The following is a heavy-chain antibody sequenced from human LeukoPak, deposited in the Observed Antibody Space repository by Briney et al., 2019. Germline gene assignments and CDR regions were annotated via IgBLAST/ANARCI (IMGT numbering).Heavy chain of an antibody. CDR1: GFTFSSYD. CDR3: ARSQEFYDSSVPGALDI. V-gene: IGHV3-30*03. Sequence: GGSLRLSCAASGFTFSSYDMHWVRQAPGKGLEWVAVISYDGSNKYYADSVKGRFTISRDNAKNSLYLQMNSLRAEDTAVYYCARSQEFYDSSVPGALDIWGLGTMVTVSS. CDR2: ISYDGSNK. J-gene: IGHJ3*02. D-gene: IGHD3-22*01.